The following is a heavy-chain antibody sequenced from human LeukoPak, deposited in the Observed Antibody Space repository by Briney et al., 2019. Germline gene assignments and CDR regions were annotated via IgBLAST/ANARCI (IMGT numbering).Heavy chain of an antibody. V-gene: IGHV4-34*01. J-gene: IGHJ4*02. CDR2: INHSGST. CDR1: GGSFSGYY. CDR3: ARDKREVDCSSTSCYARYSYGYDY. Sequence: TSETLSLTCAVYGGSFSGYYWSWIRQPPGKGLEWIGEINHSGSTNYNPSLKSRVTISVDTSKNQFSLKLSSVTAADTAVYYCARDKREVDCSSTSCYARYSYGYDYWGQGTLVTVSS. D-gene: IGHD2-2*01.